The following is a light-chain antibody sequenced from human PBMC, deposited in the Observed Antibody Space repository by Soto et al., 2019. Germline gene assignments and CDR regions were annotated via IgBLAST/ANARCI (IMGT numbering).Light chain of an antibody. CDR3: CSYVTTPEI. J-gene: IGLJ1*01. V-gene: IGLV1-40*01. Sequence: QSVLTQPPSVSGAPGQRVTISCTGSSSNIGAGYDVHWYQQLPGTAPKLLIYGNSNRPSGVPDRFSGSKSDTSASLAITGLQAEDEADYYCCSYVTTPEIFGTGTKLTVL. CDR1: SSNIGAGYD. CDR2: GNS.